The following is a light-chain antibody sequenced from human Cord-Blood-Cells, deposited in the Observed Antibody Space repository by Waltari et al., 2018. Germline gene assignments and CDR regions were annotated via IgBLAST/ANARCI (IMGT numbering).Light chain of an antibody. J-gene: IGLJ1*01. V-gene: IGLV2-23*01. CDR3: CSYAGSSTFYV. CDR2: EGS. CDR1: SRDVGSYNL. Sequence: QSALTQPASVSGSPGQSITISCTGTSRDVGSYNLVSWYQQHPGKAPKLMIDEGSKRPSGFSNRFSGAKSGNTASLTISGLQAEDEADYYCCSYAGSSTFYVFGTGTKVTVL.